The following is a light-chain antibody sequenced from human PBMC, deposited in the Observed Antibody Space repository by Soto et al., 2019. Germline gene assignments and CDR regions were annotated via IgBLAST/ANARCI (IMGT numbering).Light chain of an antibody. CDR3: CSYATPRQ. Sequence: QSALTQPASVSGSPGQSITISCTGTTSDVGCYNLVSWYQQHPGKAPKLIIYEVSERPSGVSTRFSGSKSGNMASLTISGLQAEDEAEYYCCSYATPRQFGGGTKVTVL. V-gene: IGLV2-23*02. CDR2: EVS. J-gene: IGLJ2*01. CDR1: TSDVGCYNL.